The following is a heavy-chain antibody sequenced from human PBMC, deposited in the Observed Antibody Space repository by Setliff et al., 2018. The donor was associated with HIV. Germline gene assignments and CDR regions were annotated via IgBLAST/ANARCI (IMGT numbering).Heavy chain of an antibody. V-gene: IGHV1-69*05. CDR2: IIPISGTA. D-gene: IGHD2-2*01. Sequence: GASVKVSCKASGGTFSNYGMSWVRQAPGQGLEWMGGIIPISGTANYAQKFQGRVTITTDESTSTAYMELSGLRSEDTAVYYCARDSGGYCSSMSCPGLFDPWGQGTLVTVSS. J-gene: IGHJ5*02. CDR1: GGTFSNYG. CDR3: ARDSGGYCSSMSCPGLFDP.